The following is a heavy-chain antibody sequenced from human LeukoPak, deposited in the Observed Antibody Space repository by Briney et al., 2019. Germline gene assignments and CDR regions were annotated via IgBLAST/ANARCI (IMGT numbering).Heavy chain of an antibody. CDR1: GFTFSDTW. Sequence: PGGSLRLSCAASGFTFSDTWMHWVRQAPGEGLVWVSRIRSDGSDTRYAESVKGRFTISRDNAKNTLYLQMNSLRAEDTAVYYCARDLSSGGDYWGQGTLVTVSS. J-gene: IGHJ4*02. V-gene: IGHV3-74*01. CDR3: ARDLSSGGDY. CDR2: IRSDGSDT. D-gene: IGHD6-19*01.